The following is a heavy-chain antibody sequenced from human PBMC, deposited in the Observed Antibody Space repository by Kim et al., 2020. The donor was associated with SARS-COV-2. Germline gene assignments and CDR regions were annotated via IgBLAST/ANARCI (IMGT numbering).Heavy chain of an antibody. CDR2: ISYDGSNK. Sequence: GSLRLSCAASGFTFSSYAMHWVRQAPGKGLEWVAVISYDGSNKYYADSVKGRFTISRDNSKNTLYLQMNSLRAEDTAVYYCARADIGSYYGYYYGMDVWGQGTTVTVSS. V-gene: IGHV3-30*04. D-gene: IGHD1-26*01. J-gene: IGHJ6*02. CDR3: ARADIGSYYGYYYGMDV. CDR1: GFTFSSYA.